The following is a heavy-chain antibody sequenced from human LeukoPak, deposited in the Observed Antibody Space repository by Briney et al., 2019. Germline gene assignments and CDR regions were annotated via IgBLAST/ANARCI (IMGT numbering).Heavy chain of an antibody. D-gene: IGHD6-19*01. CDR1: GGSISSSSYY. J-gene: IGHJ4*02. Sequence: SETLSLTCTVSGGSISSSSYYWGWIRQPPGKGLEWIGSIYYSGSTYYNPSLKSRVTISVDTSKNQFSLKLSSVTAAATAVYYGARQDEGSGWYPYFAYWGQGTLVTVSS. CDR2: IYYSGST. V-gene: IGHV4-39*01. CDR3: ARQDEGSGWYPYFAY.